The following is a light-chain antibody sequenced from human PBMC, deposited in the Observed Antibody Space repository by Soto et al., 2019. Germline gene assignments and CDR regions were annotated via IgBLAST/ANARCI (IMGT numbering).Light chain of an antibody. CDR2: DAS. Sequence: EIVLTQSPATLSLSPGERATLSCRASQSVSSYLAWYQQKPGQAPRLLIYDASNRATGIPARFSGGGSGTDFPLTLSSLAPEDFAVYYCQQRFNWPRFSFGQGTKLEIK. J-gene: IGKJ2*03. CDR1: QSVSSY. CDR3: QQRFNWPRFS. V-gene: IGKV3-11*01.